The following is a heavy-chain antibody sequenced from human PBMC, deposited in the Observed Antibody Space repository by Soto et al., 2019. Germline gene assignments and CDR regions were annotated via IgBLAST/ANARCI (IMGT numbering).Heavy chain of an antibody. V-gene: IGHV1-69*01. CDR3: ARRTGSGTSLPYYYYGMDV. CDR1: GGTFSSYA. CDR2: IIPIFGTA. D-gene: IGHD3-10*01. Sequence: QVQLVQSGAEVKKPGSSVKVSCRASGGTFSSYAISWVRQAPGRGLEWMGGIIPIFGTANYAQKFQGRVTITADESTSTAYMELSSLRSEDTAVYYCARRTGSGTSLPYYYYGMDVWGQGTTVTVSS. J-gene: IGHJ6*02.